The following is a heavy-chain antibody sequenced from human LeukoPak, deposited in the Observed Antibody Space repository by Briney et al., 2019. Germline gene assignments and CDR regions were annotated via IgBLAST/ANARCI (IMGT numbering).Heavy chain of an antibody. CDR2: ISSSSSTI. D-gene: IGHD3-10*01. J-gene: IGHJ6*03. V-gene: IGHV3-48*01. Sequence: PGGSLRLSCAASGFTFSSYSMNWVRQGPGKGLEGVSYISSSSSTIYYADSVKGRFTISRDNAKNSLYLQMNRLRAEDMAVYYCARHPLGTMVRETYYMDVWGKGTTVTISS. CDR1: GFTFSSYS. CDR3: ARHPLGTMVRETYYMDV.